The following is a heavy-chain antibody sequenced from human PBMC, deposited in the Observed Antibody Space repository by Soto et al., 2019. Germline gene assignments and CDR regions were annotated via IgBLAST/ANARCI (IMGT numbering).Heavy chain of an antibody. CDR1: GFTFSSYS. V-gene: IGHV3-48*01. Sequence: GGSLRLSCAASGFTFSSYSMNWVRQAPGKGLEWVSYISTSSTTIYYADSVKGRFTISRDNAKNTLYLQMNSLRTEDTAVYYCARALDFWSAYFDYWGQGSLVTVSS. J-gene: IGHJ4*02. CDR3: ARALDFWSAYFDY. CDR2: ISTSSTTI. D-gene: IGHD3-3*01.